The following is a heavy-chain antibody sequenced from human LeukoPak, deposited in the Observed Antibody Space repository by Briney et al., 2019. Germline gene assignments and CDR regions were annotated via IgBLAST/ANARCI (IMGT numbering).Heavy chain of an antibody. CDR2: IGRSAGST. J-gene: IGHJ4*02. CDR1: GFTFSTYA. CDR3: ARPPKAMIVVVNPFCDY. D-gene: IGHD3-22*01. V-gene: IGHV3-23*01. Sequence: PGGSLRLSCAASGFTFSTYAMSWVRQAPGKGLEWVSAIGRSAGSTYYADSVKGRFTISRDNSKNTLYLQMNSLRAEDTAVYYCARPPKAMIVVVNPFCDYWGQGTLVTVSS.